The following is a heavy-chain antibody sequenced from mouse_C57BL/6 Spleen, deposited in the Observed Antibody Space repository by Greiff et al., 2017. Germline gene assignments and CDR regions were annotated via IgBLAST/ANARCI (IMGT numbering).Heavy chain of an antibody. J-gene: IGHJ3*01. V-gene: IGHV2-2*01. Sequence: VKLQESGPGLVQPSQSLSITCTVSGFSLPSYGVHWVRQSPGKGLEWLGVIWSGGSTDYNAAFISRLSISKDNSKSQVFFKMNSLQADDTAIYYCASHYYGSNYPFAYWGQGTLVTVSA. CDR1: GFSLPSYG. D-gene: IGHD1-1*01. CDR3: ASHYYGSNYPFAY. CDR2: IWSGGST.